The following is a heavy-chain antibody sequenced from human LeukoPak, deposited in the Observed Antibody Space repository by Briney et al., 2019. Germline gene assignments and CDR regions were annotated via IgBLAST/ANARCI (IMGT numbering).Heavy chain of an antibody. V-gene: IGHV3-23*01. Sequence: GGSLRLSCAASGFTFSSYAMSWVRQAPGKGLEWVSAISGSGGSTYYADSVKGRFTISRDNSKNTLYLQMNSLRAEDTAVYYCAKGSLVLMVYASFDYWGQGTLVTVSS. D-gene: IGHD2-8*01. CDR3: AKGSLVLMVYASFDY. CDR2: ISGSGGST. J-gene: IGHJ4*02. CDR1: GFTFSSYA.